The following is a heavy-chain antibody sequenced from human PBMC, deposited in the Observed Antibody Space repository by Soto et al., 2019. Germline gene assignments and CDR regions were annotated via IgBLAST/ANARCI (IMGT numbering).Heavy chain of an antibody. Sequence: SETLSLTCTVSGGSISSYYWSWIRQPAGKGLEWIGRIYTSGSTNYNPSLKSRVTMSVDTSKNQSSLKLSSVTAADTAVYYCARDGGAAAPYYYYYYGMDVWGQGTTVTVS. D-gene: IGHD6-13*01. CDR3: ARDGGAAAPYYYYYYGMDV. J-gene: IGHJ6*02. V-gene: IGHV4-4*07. CDR1: GGSISSYY. CDR2: IYTSGST.